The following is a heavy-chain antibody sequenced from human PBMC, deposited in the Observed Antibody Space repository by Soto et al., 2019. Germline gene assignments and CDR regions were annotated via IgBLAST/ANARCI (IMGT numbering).Heavy chain of an antibody. V-gene: IGHV3-23*01. J-gene: IGHJ4*02. CDR2: ISGGGGSA. D-gene: IGHD5-12*01. CDR3: AKAQYGGYEFSLHFDS. Sequence: EVQLLESGGGLVQPGGSARLSCTASGFTFSTYAMTWVRQAPGKGLEWVSVISGGGGSAYYADSVKGRFTISRDNFKSTLSLRMDSLRAEDTAVYYCAKAQYGGYEFSLHFDSWGQGTLVTVSS. CDR1: GFTFSTYA.